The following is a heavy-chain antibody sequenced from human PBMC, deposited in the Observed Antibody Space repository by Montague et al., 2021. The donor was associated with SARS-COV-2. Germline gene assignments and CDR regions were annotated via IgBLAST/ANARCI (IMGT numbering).Heavy chain of an antibody. V-gene: IGHV4-59*01. D-gene: IGHD2-8*01. Sequence: SETLSLTCSVSGYSITRVFWGWLRQPPGKGLEWIGHFHHSGSTNFNASLKSRLTMSPDTSKNQFSLQLSSVTAADTAVYYCARLYLGFNGKMYFFDAWGQGILVTVSS. CDR2: FHHSGST. J-gene: IGHJ4*02. CDR3: ARLYLGFNGKMYFFDA. CDR1: GYSITRVF.